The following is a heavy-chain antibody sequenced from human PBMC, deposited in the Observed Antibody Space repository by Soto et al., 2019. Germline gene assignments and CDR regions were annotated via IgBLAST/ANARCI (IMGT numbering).Heavy chain of an antibody. J-gene: IGHJ3*01. V-gene: IGHV1-58*01. D-gene: IGHD3-22*01. CDR1: G. CDR2: IVVGSGNT. Sequence: GGELGHQGGGQRLGWVGWIVVGSGNTNDAQKFQERVTITRDMATSTAYMELSSLRSEDTAVYYCAADTHYYDSSGYFTPTDAVGGWGQGTMVTVSS. CDR3: AADTHYYDSSGYFTPTDAVGG.